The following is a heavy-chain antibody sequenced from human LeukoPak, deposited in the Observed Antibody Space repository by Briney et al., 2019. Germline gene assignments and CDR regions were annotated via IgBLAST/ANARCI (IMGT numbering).Heavy chain of an antibody. D-gene: IGHD2-15*01. Sequence: ASVKVSCKASGYYMHWVRQAPGQGLEWMGIISPSGGSTNYAQTFQGRVTMTRDTSTSTVYMELSSLRSEDTAVYYCARVLTDSHYYYGMDVWGQGTTVTVSS. CDR1: GYY. CDR3: ARVLTDSHYYYGMDV. V-gene: IGHV1-46*01. CDR2: ISPSGGST. J-gene: IGHJ6*02.